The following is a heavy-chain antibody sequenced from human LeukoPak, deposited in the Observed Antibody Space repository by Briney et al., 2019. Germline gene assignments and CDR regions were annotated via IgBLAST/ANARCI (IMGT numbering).Heavy chain of an antibody. Sequence: EASVKVSCKASGYIFTGYYIHWVRQAPGQGLEWMGWINPKSAGTNYAQKFQGRVTMTRDTSISTTYMELSRLRSDDTAVYYCARGPIIDIVIVPAADDYYYMDVWGKGTTVTVSS. D-gene: IGHD2-2*01. CDR2: INPKSAGT. CDR1: GYIFTGYY. CDR3: ARGPIIDIVIVPAADDYYYMDV. J-gene: IGHJ6*03. V-gene: IGHV1-2*02.